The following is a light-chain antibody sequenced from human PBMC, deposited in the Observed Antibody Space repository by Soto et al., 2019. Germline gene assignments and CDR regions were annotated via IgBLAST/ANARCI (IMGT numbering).Light chain of an antibody. CDR2: GAS. Sequence: EIVMTQSPATLSVSPGERATLSCRASQSISSNLAWYQQKPGQAPRLLIYGASTRPTGIPARFSGSGSGTEFTLTISSLQSEDFAVDYCQKYSICPYTFGQGTKLEIK. V-gene: IGKV3-15*01. CDR1: QSISSN. CDR3: QKYSICPYT. J-gene: IGKJ2*01.